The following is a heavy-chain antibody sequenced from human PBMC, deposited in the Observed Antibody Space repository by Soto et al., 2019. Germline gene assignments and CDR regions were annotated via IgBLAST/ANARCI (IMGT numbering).Heavy chain of an antibody. CDR3: ARSVAVPGAHIDY. CDR2: VYYTGST. V-gene: IGHV4-59*01. Sequence: SETLSLTCIVSGGSISGSYWSWIRQSPGKGLEWLGYVYYTGSTNYSPSLRSRVSISVDTSKNEFSLRLSSVTAADTAVYFCARSVAVPGAHIDYWGQGTQVTVSS. D-gene: IGHD6-19*01. J-gene: IGHJ4*02. CDR1: GGSISGSY.